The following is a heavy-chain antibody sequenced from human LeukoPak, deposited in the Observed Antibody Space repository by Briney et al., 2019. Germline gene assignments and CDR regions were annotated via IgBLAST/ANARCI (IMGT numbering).Heavy chain of an antibody. CDR2: IYYSGST. Sequence: SETLSLTCTVSGGSISSGGYYWSWIRQPPGTGLEWIGYIYYSGSTYYNPSLKSRVTISVDTSKNQFSLKLSSVTAADTAVYYCARGGGGVVVPAATFFDYWGQGTLVTVSS. V-gene: IGHV4-30-4*01. CDR1: GGSISSGGYY. J-gene: IGHJ4*02. CDR3: ARGGGGVVVPAATFFDY. D-gene: IGHD2-2*01.